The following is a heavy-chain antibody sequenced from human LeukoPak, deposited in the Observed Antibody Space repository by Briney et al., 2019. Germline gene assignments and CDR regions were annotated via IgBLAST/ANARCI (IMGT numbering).Heavy chain of an antibody. CDR1: GGTFSSYA. CDR2: IIPILGIA. CDR3: ARDARGIAVAGIDY. V-gene: IGHV1-69*04. D-gene: IGHD6-19*01. Sequence: SVKVSCRASGGTFSSYAISWVGQAPGRGVEWMGRIIPILGIANYEQKFQGRVTITADKTTSTAYMELSRLRSEDTAVYYSARDARGIAVAGIDYWGQRTLVTVSS. J-gene: IGHJ4*02.